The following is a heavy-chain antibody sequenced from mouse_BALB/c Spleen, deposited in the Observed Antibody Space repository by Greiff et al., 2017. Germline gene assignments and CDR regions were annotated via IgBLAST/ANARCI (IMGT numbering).Heavy chain of an antibody. J-gene: IGHJ3*01. CDR2: IDPANGNT. V-gene: IGHV14-3*02. Sequence: EVQLQESGAELVKPGASVKLSCTASGFNIKDTYMHWVKQRPEQGLEWIGRIDPANGNTKYDPKFQGKATITADTSSNTAYLQLSSLTSEDTAVYYCARSGGNYWTWFAYWGQGTLVTVSA. D-gene: IGHD2-1*01. CDR1: GFNIKDTY. CDR3: ARSGGNYWTWFAY.